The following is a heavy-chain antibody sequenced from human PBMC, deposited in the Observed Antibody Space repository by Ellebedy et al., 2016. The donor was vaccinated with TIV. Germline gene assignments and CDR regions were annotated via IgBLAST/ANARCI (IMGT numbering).Heavy chain of an antibody. CDR3: ARPIAVAGFYGMDV. CDR2: IIPILGIA. D-gene: IGHD6-19*01. Sequence: ASVKVSCKASGGTFSSYAISWVRQAPGQGLEWMGGIIPILGIANYAQKFQGRVTITADKSTSTAYMELSSLRSEDTAVYYCARPIAVAGFYGMDVWGQGTTVTVSS. CDR1: GGTFSSYA. J-gene: IGHJ6*02. V-gene: IGHV1-69*10.